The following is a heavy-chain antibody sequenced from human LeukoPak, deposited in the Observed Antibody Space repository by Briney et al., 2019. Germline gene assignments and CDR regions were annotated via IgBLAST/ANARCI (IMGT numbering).Heavy chain of an antibody. CDR2: ISSSGSTI. D-gene: IGHD1-7*01. J-gene: IGHJ4*02. Sequence: GGSLRLSCAASGFTFSSYEMNWVRQAPGKGLEWVSYISSSGSTIYYADSVKGRFTISRDNAKNSVYLQMNSLRGEDTAVYYCVRGGTTSYDYWGQGTLVTVSS. CDR1: GFTFSSYE. V-gene: IGHV3-48*03. CDR3: VRGGTTSYDY.